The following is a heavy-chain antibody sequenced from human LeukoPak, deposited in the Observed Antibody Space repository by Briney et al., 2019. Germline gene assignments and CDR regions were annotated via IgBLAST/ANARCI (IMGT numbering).Heavy chain of an antibody. D-gene: IGHD2-15*01. CDR3: AAVVAGTYYYYGMDA. CDR1: GSTVSSSY. CDR2: IYSGGST. J-gene: IGHJ6*02. Sequence: AGGSLRLSCAASGSTVSSSYMSWVRQAPGKGLEWVSVIYSGGSTYYADSVKGRFTISRDNSKNTLYLQMNSLRAEDTAVYYCAAVVAGTYYYYGMDAWGQGTTVTVSS. V-gene: IGHV3-53*01.